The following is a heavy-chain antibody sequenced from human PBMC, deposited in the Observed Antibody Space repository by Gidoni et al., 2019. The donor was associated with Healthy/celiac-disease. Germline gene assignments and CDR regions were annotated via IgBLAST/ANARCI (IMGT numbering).Heavy chain of an antibody. D-gene: IGHD4-4*01. Sequence: VQLVESGGGVVQPGRSLRLSCAGSGFTFNTYAMHWVRQAPGKGLEWVALISYDGSNKYYADSVKGRFTISRDNSKNTLYLQMNSLRGEDTAVYYCARDYRGDAFDIWGQGTMVTVSS. V-gene: IGHV3-30-3*01. CDR1: GFTFNTYA. CDR3: ARDYRGDAFDI. J-gene: IGHJ3*02. CDR2: ISYDGSNK.